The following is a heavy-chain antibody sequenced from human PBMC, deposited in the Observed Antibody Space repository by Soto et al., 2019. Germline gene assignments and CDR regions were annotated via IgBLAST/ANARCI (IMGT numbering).Heavy chain of an antibody. V-gene: IGHV2-5*02. CDR3: AHTGYYDILTGSDAFDI. Sequence: QITLKESGPTLVKPTQTLTLTCTFSGFSLSTSGVGVGWIRQPPGKALEWLALIYWDDDKRYSPSLKSRLTITKDTSKNQVVLTMTNMDPVDTATYYCAHTGYYDILTGSDAFDIWGQGTMVTVSS. D-gene: IGHD3-9*01. CDR2: IYWDDDK. J-gene: IGHJ3*02. CDR1: GFSLSTSGVG.